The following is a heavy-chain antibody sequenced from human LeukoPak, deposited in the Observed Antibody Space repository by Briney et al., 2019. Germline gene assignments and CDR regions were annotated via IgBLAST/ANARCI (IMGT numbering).Heavy chain of an antibody. CDR2: IIPIVGTA. CDR3: ARKGGSGYYSDY. J-gene: IGHJ4*02. D-gene: IGHD3-22*01. V-gene: IGHV1-69*05. Sequence: SVKVSRKASGGTFSSYAISWVRQAPGQGLEWMGRIIPIVGTANYAQKFQGRVTITTDESTSTAYMELSSLRSEDTAVYYCARKGGSGYYSDYWGQGTLVTVSS. CDR1: GGTFSSYA.